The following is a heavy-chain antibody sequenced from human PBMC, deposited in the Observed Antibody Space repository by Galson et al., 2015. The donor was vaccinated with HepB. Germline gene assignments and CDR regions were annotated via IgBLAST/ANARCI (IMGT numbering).Heavy chain of an antibody. CDR2: INTYSGST. D-gene: IGHD5-24*01. CDR1: GYTFTTYG. CDR3: ARGGLAAIGGPSFDS. J-gene: IGHJ4*02. Sequence: SVKVSCKASGYTFTTYGISWVRLAPGQGLEWLGRINTYSGSTIYAQKFQDRVTMTADTSTNTAYLELGSLTFDDTAVYYCARGGLAAIGGPSFDSWGQGTLVTVSS. V-gene: IGHV1-18*01.